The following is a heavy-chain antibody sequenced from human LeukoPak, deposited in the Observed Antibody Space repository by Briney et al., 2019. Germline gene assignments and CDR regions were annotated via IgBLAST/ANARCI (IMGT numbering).Heavy chain of an antibody. D-gene: IGHD2-15*01. J-gene: IGHJ4*02. CDR1: GFTFNRYG. CDR2: AYGDGTDK. CDR3: ATGGRFYYDL. Sequence: PGGSLRHSCATSGFTFNRYGMHWVRQAPGKGLKWVAVAYGDGTDKYYADSVKGRFTISKDLSQNRLYMQMNSLRAEDAAMYYCATGGRFYYDLWGQGTLVTVSS. V-gene: IGHV3-33*01.